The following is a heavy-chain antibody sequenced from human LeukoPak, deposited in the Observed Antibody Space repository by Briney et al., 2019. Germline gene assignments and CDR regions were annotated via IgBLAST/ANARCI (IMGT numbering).Heavy chain of an antibody. J-gene: IGHJ4*02. V-gene: IGHV3-64*01. CDR1: GFTLSSYA. CDR2: ISSNGGST. Sequence: PGRSLRLSCAASGFTLSSYAMHWVRQAPGKGLEYVSAISSNGGSTYYANSVKGRFTISRDNSKNTLYLQMGSLRAEDMAVYYCAREGGLLRRGHFDYWGQGTLVTVSS. CDR3: AREGGLLRRGHFDY. D-gene: IGHD3-10*01.